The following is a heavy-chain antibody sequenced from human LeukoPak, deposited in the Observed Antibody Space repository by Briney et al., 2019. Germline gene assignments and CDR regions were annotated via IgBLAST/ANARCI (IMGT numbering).Heavy chain of an antibody. CDR1: GFTFSSYG. D-gene: IGHD2-15*01. J-gene: IGHJ6*04. Sequence: GGSLRLSCAASGFTFSSYGMHWVRQAPGKGLEWVAVISYDGSNKYYADSVKGRFTISRDNSKNTLYLQMNSLRAEDTAVYYCAKDSSDIVVVVAAIQSYGMDVWGKGTTVTVSS. CDR2: ISYDGSNK. V-gene: IGHV3-30*18. CDR3: AKDSSDIVVVVAAIQSYGMDV.